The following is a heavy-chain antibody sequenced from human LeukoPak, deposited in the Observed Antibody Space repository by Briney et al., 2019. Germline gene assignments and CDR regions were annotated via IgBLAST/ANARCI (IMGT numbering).Heavy chain of an antibody. J-gene: IGHJ4*02. CDR2: ISYEGSNK. V-gene: IGHV3-30*18. CDR3: AKDVDYGGNSGEIDY. D-gene: IGHD4-23*01. CDR1: GFTFSSYC. Sequence: GRSVRLSCGASGFTFSSYCMQWVRQARGKGLVWVVVISYEGSNKYYADSVEGRFTISRDNSKNTLYLQMNSLRAEDTAVYYCAKDVDYGGNSGEIDYWGQGTLVTVS.